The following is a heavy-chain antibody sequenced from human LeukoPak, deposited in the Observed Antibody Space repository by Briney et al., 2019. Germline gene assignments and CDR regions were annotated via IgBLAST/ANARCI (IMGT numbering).Heavy chain of an antibody. Sequence: AGGSLRLSCAASGFTFSNYEINWVRQAPGKGLEWVSYISSSGGSIYYADSVKGRFTISRDNAKNSLYLQMNSLRAEDTAVYYCARGAYYDILTGYYMAYYGMDVWGQGTTVTVSS. CDR3: ARGAYYDILTGYYMAYYGMDV. D-gene: IGHD3-9*01. J-gene: IGHJ6*02. V-gene: IGHV3-48*03. CDR1: GFTFSNYE. CDR2: ISSSGGSI.